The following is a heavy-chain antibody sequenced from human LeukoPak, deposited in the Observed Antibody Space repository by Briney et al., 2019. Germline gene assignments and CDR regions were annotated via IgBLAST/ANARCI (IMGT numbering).Heavy chain of an antibody. D-gene: IGHD3-16*02. CDR1: GFTFDDYA. J-gene: IGHJ4*02. V-gene: IGHV3-53*01. Sequence: GGSLRLSCAASGFTFDDYAMHWVRQAPGKGLEWVSVTDRGGSTKYADPVKGRFTISRDNSENTLYLQMNSLRVEDTAVYYCGTTTLSATWNYWGQGTLVTVST. CDR2: TDRGGST. CDR3: GTTTLSATWNY.